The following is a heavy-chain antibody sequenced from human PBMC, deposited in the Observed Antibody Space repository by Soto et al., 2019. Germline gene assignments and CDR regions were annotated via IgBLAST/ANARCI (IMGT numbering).Heavy chain of an antibody. J-gene: IGHJ4*02. CDR2: INNDGSST. CDR1: GFTFSSYW. CDR3: ARDGGNPFDY. Sequence: EVQLVESGGGLVQPGGSLRLSCAASGFTFSSYWMHWVRQPPGKGLVWVSRINNDGSSTSYADSVKGRFTISRDNAKNTLYQQMNSLRAEDTAVYYCARDGGNPFDYWGQGTLVTVSS. D-gene: IGHD2-15*01. V-gene: IGHV3-74*01.